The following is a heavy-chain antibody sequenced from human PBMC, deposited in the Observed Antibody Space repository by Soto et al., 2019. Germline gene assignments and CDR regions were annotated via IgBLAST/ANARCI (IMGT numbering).Heavy chain of an antibody. V-gene: IGHV1-69*13. J-gene: IGHJ6*02. Sequence: SVKVSCPASGGTFSKYAFSWVRQAPGQGLEWLGGTIPMFGTPNYAQKFQGRVAISADESTATVYMELSSLRSEDTAVYFCARPLRDRNYYYGMAVWGQGTTVTVSS. CDR2: TIPMFGTP. CDR1: GGTFSKYA. CDR3: ARPLRDRNYYYGMAV. D-gene: IGHD3-22*01.